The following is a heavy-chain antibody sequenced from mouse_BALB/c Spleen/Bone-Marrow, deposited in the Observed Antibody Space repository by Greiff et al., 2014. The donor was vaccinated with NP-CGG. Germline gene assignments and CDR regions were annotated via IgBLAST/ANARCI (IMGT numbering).Heavy chain of an antibody. CDR3: ARLTIIPNY. CDR2: INPGCGYT. D-gene: IGHD5-1-1*01. J-gene: IGHJ2*01. CDR1: GYTLTNYA. V-gene: IGHV1-4*02. Sequence: QVQLKESAAELARPGDSVKMSCKASGYTLTNYAMHWVKQRPGKGLEWIGYINPGCGYTEYNPKFTDKATLTADKSSNTAYMQLSNLTSEDSAVYYCARLTIIPNYWGQGTTLTVSS.